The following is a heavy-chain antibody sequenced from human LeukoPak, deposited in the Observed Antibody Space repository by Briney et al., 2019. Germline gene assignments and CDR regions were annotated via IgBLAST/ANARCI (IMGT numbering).Heavy chain of an antibody. J-gene: IGHJ6*02. V-gene: IGHV1-8*01. CDR2: MNPNSGNT. Sequence: ASVKVSCKASGYTFTSYEINWVRQATGQGLEWMGWMNPNSGNTGYAQKFQGRVTMTRNTSISTAYMELSSLRSEDTAVYYCARVNAYGDYYYYGMDVWGQGTTVTVSS. CDR3: ARVNAYGDYYYYGMDV. CDR1: GYTFTSYE. D-gene: IGHD4-17*01.